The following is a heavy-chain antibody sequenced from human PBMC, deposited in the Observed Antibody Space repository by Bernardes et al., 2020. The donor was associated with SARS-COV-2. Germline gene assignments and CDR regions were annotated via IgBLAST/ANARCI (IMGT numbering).Heavy chain of an antibody. V-gene: IGHV3-53*01. J-gene: IGHJ6*02. D-gene: IGHD6-19*01. Sequence: APGKGLEWVSVLYSGGSTYYADSVKGRFTISRDNSKNTLYLQMNSLRAEDTAVYYCARDQEYSSGVLYYGMDVWGQGTTVTVSS. CDR2: LYSGGST. CDR3: ARDQEYSSGVLYYGMDV.